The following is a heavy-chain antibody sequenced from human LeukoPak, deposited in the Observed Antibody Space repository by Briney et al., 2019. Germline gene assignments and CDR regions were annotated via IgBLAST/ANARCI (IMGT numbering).Heavy chain of an antibody. D-gene: IGHD6-19*01. CDR2: IYYSGST. CDR1: GGSISSSRYY. Sequence: SETLSLTCTVSGGSISSSRYYWCWIRQPPGKGLECIGTIYYSGSTYYNPSLKSRVTLSVDTSKNQFSLKLSSVTAADTAVYYCASVFYSSGLDGFDYWGQGTLVTVSS. J-gene: IGHJ4*02. CDR3: ASVFYSSGLDGFDY. V-gene: IGHV4-39*01.